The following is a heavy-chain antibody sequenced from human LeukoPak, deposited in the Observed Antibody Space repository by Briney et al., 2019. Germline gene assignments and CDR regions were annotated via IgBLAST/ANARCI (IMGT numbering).Heavy chain of an antibody. D-gene: IGHD1-26*01. CDR3: VRGGSPYYFDY. CDR2: MSSDGNNR. Sequence: PGGSLRLSCAASGFTFSTYDMHWVRQAPGKGLEWVAIMSSDGNNRYYADSVKGRFTISRDNSQNTLFFHMSSLRVEDTALYYCVRGGSPYYFDYWGQGTLVTVSS. CDR1: GFTFSTYD. J-gene: IGHJ4*02. V-gene: IGHV3-30*03.